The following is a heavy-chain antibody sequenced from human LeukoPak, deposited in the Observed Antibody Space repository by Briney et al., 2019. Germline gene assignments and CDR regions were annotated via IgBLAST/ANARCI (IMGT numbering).Heavy chain of an antibody. J-gene: IGHJ5*02. D-gene: IGHD3-3*01. V-gene: IGHV3-30*02. CDR1: GFTFSSYG. CDR2: IRHDGSNK. CDR3: AKDWSDFWSGYHRFDP. Sequence: GGSLRLSCAASGFTFSSYGMHWVRQAPGKGLEWVAFIRHDGSNKYYADSVKGRFTISRDNSKNTLYLQMNSLRAEDTAVYYCAKDWSDFWSGYHRFDPWGQGTLVTVSS.